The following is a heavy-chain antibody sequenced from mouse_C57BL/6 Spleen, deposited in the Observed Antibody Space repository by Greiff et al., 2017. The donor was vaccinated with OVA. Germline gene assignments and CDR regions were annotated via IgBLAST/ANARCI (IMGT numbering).Heavy chain of an antibody. CDR2: IHPSDSDT. J-gene: IGHJ2*01. CDR3: ARSCGSSYEYFDY. V-gene: IGHV1-74*01. Sequence: VQLKQPGAELVKPGASVKVSCKASGYTFTSYWMHWVKQRPGQGLEWIGRIHPSDSDTNYNQKFKGKATLTVDKSSSTAYMQLSSLTSEDSAVYYCARSCGSSYEYFDYWGQGTTLTVSS. D-gene: IGHD1-1*01. CDR1: GYTFTSYW.